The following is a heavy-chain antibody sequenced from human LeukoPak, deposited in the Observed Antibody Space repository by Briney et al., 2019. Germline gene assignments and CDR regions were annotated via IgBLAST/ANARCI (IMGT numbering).Heavy chain of an antibody. CDR3: ARATYYYGSGSYRPDAFDI. CDR1: GGSFSGYY. V-gene: IGHV4-34*01. CDR2: IYYSGST. D-gene: IGHD3-10*01. Sequence: SETLSLTCAVYGGSFSGYYWSWIRPPPGKGLEWIGSIYYSGSTYYNPSLKSRVTISVDTSKNQFSLKLSSVTAADTAVYYCARATYYYGSGSYRPDAFDIWGQGTMVTVSS. J-gene: IGHJ3*02.